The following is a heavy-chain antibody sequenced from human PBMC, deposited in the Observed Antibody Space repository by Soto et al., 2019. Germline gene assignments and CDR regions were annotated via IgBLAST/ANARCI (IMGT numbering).Heavy chain of an antibody. Sequence: EVQLVESGGGLIQPGGSLRLSCAASGFTFRSYEMNWVRRAPGKGLEWVSHISSSGSIIYYADSVKGRFSISRDNAKNLLYLQMNSLGAEDTAVYYCSRRLWVVAVVVAATRGVFDIWGQGTMVTVSS. CDR2: ISSSGSII. CDR3: SRRLWVVAVVVAATRGVFDI. J-gene: IGHJ3*02. CDR1: GFTFRSYE. D-gene: IGHD2-15*01. V-gene: IGHV3-48*03.